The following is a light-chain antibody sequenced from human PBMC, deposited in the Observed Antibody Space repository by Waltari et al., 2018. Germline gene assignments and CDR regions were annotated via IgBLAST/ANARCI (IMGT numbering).Light chain of an antibody. Sequence: EIAMTQAPATPSVSPGERANLSCRASQSGSSNLAWYQQKPGQAPRLLIYGASTRATGIPARFSGSGSGTEFTLTISSLQSEDFAVYYCQQYNNWPRTFGQGTKVEIK. V-gene: IGKV3-15*01. CDR3: QQYNNWPRT. J-gene: IGKJ1*01. CDR1: QSGSSN. CDR2: GAS.